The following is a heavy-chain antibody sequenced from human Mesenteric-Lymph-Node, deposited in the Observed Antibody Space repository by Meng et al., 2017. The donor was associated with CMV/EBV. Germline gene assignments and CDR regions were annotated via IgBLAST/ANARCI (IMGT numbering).Heavy chain of an antibody. J-gene: IGHJ4*02. V-gene: IGHV4-34*01. CDR1: GESFSDYF. Sequence: VYGESFSDYFWSWFRQPPGKGLEWIGEITHSGRTSYYPSLKNRVTISVDTSKNQFSLKVNSVTAADTAVYYCARGPLYGSDTSCAEYWGQGTLVTVSS. D-gene: IGHD6-19*01. CDR2: ITHSGRT. CDR3: ARGPLYGSDTSCAEY.